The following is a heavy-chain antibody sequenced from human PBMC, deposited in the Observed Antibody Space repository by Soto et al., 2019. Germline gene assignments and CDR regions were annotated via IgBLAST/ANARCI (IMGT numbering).Heavy chain of an antibody. CDR1: GFTFSSYA. J-gene: IGHJ6*02. V-gene: IGHV3-23*01. Sequence: GGSLRLSCADSGFTFSSYAMSWVRQDPGKGLEWVSAISGSGGSTYYADSVKGRFTISRDNSKNTLYLQMNSLRAEDTAVYYCAKAVTLFGYYYYGMDVWGQGTTGTV. D-gene: IGHD3-3*01. CDR2: ISGSGGST. CDR3: AKAVTLFGYYYYGMDV.